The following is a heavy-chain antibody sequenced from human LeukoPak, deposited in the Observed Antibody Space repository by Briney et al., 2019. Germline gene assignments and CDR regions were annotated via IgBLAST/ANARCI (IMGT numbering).Heavy chain of an antibody. V-gene: IGHV3-23*01. CDR1: GFTFSSYA. D-gene: IGHD4-11*01. Sequence: GGSLRLSCAASGFTFSSYAMSWVRQAPGKGLEWVSAISGSGGSTYYADSVKGRFTTSRDNSKNTLYLQMNSLRAEDTAVYYCAKPNGYYSNYPFDYWGQGTLVTVSS. J-gene: IGHJ4*02. CDR2: ISGSGGST. CDR3: AKPNGYYSNYPFDY.